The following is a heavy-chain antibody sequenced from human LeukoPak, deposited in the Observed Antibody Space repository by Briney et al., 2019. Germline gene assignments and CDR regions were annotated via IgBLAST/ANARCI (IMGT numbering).Heavy chain of an antibody. V-gene: IGHV1-24*01. CDR3: TGGTFYRLLDY. CDR2: FDPGNGET. D-gene: IGHD2/OR15-2a*01. Sequence: ASVKVSCKVSGYSLTGLSMHWVRQAPGKGLEWMGGFDPGNGETIFTKNFQGRVTMTDDTSTDTAYMELSSLRSEDTAVYYCTGGTFYRLLDYWGQGTLVTVSS. J-gene: IGHJ4*02. CDR1: GYSLTGLS.